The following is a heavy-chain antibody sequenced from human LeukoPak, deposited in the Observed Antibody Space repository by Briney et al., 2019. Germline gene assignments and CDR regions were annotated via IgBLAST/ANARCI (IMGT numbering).Heavy chain of an antibody. CDR2: MNPNSGNT. CDR1: GYTFTGYY. Sequence: GASVKVSCKASGYTFTGYYMHWVRQAHGQGLEWMGWMNPNSGNTGYAQKFQGRVTMTRNTSISTAYMELSSLRSEDTAVYYCARARKGNMVRGVIITVNWFDPWGQGTLVTVSS. V-gene: IGHV1-8*02. J-gene: IGHJ5*02. D-gene: IGHD3-10*01. CDR3: ARARKGNMVRGVIITVNWFDP.